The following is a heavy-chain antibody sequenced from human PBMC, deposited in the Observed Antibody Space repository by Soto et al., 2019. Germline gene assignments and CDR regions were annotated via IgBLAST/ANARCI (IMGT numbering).Heavy chain of an antibody. Sequence: PGGSLRLSCVASGFTFSRFWMSWVRQAPGKGLEWVSNINQDGSETYYVDSVKGRFTISRDNAKKSLDLQMNSLRVEDTAVYYCAKTEDCGDLPDWGQGVLVTVSS. D-gene: IGHD4-17*01. J-gene: IGHJ4*02. CDR1: GFTFSRFW. CDR2: INQDGSET. CDR3: AKTEDCGDLPD. V-gene: IGHV3-7*01.